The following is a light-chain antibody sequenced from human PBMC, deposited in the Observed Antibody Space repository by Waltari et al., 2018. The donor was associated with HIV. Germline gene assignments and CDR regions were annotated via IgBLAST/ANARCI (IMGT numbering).Light chain of an antibody. J-gene: IGKJ5*01. CDR1: QGINHY. Sequence: DIQMTQSPSSLSASVGDRVTITCRATQGINHYLAWFQQKPGQAPRSLIYDASTLQSGVPSRFSGSGSRTDFTLTISSLQPEDFATYYCQQYDHYPIAFGQGTRLEI. CDR3: QQYDHYPIA. V-gene: IGKV1-16*01. CDR2: DAS.